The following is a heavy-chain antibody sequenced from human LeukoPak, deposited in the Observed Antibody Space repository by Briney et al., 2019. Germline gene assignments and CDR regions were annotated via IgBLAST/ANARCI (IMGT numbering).Heavy chain of an antibody. J-gene: IGHJ4*02. V-gene: IGHV4-61*03. CDR3: ARDHYSSGRRDY. D-gene: IGHD6-19*01. CDR1: AGSVSSGSFD. Sequence: SETLTLTCIVSAGSVSSGSFDWIWIRQPPGKGLEWIGYIYYSGSTNYNPSLKSRVTISVDTSKNHFSLKLSSVTAADTAAYYCARDHYSSGRRDYWGQGTLDTVSS. CDR2: IYYSGST.